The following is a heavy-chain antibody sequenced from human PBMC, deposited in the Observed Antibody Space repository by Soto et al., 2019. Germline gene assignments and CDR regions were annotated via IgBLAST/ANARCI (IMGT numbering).Heavy chain of an antibody. CDR3: AMHVGFYWYFDL. D-gene: IGHD1-26*01. Sequence: EVQLVESGGGLVQPGGSLRLSCAASGFTVSSSYMGWVRQAPGKGLEWVSSIYSGGNTYYADSVRGRFTISTDNSKDTLYLQMNSLRVDDTAMYYCAMHVGFYWYFDLWGRGTLVTVSS. V-gene: IGHV3-66*01. J-gene: IGHJ2*01. CDR1: GFTVSSSY. CDR2: IYSGGNT.